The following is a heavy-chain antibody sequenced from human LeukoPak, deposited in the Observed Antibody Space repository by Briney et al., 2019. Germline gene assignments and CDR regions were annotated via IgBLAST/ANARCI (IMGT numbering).Heavy chain of an antibody. D-gene: IGHD1-26*01. Sequence: SGGSLRLSCAASGFTFSSYAMSWVRQAPGKGLEWVSAISGSGGSTYYADSVKGRFNISRDNSKNTLYLQMNSLRDEDTAVYYCAKDPYSGSYHGDAFDIWGQGTMVTVSS. V-gene: IGHV3-23*01. J-gene: IGHJ3*02. CDR2: ISGSGGST. CDR3: AKDPYSGSYHGDAFDI. CDR1: GFTFSSYA.